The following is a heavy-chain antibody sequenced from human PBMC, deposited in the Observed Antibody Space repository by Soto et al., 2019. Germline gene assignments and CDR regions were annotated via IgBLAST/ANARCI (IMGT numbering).Heavy chain of an antibody. CDR2: INPSGGST. CDR1: VYSFTSYY. D-gene: IGHD2-2*02. CDR3: ARVPVVVPAALHFDY. Sequence: XSVKVSCKASVYSFTSYYMHWVRQAPGQGLEWMGIINPSGGSTSYAQKFQGRVTMTRDTSTSTVYMELSSLRSEDTAVYYCARVPVVVPAALHFDYWGQGTLVTVSS. V-gene: IGHV1-46*01. J-gene: IGHJ4*02.